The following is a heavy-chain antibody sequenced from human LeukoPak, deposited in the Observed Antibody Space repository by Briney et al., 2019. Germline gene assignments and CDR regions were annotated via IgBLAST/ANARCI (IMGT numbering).Heavy chain of an antibody. CDR3: VRPRYSSSWYDDAFDI. CDR2: INWDGGRT. V-gene: IGHV3-20*04. J-gene: IGHJ3*02. D-gene: IGHD6-13*01. Sequence: PGGSLRLSCAASGFSLDDYGMIWVRQAPGKGLEWVSGINWDGGRTGYADSVKGRFTISRDNAKNSLYLQMNSLRAEGTALYYCVRPRYSSSWYDDAFDIWGQGTMVTVSS. CDR1: GFSLDDYG.